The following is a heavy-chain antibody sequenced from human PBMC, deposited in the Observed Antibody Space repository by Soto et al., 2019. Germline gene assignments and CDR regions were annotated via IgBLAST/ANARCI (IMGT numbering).Heavy chain of an antibody. CDR3: ADLSLVYCITTSCPPDY. Sequence: QVQLVQSGAEVKKPGSSVKVSCKASGGTFNSYAISWVRQAPGQGLEWLGGIIPVFGGVSYAQKFPGRVTITADESTRTASMELSRLRPDETAMYYCADLSLVYCITTSCPPDYWGQGTLVTVSS. CDR1: GGTFNSYA. V-gene: IGHV1-69*12. CDR2: IIPVFGGV. J-gene: IGHJ4*02. D-gene: IGHD2-2*01.